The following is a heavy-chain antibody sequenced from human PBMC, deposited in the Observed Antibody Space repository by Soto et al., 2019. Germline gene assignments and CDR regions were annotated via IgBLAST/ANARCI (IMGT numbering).Heavy chain of an antibody. Sequence: GGSLRLSCAASGFTFSSYAMSWVRQAPGKGLEWVSAISGSGGSTYYADSVKGRFTISRDNSKNTLYLQMNSLRAEDTAVYYCARRMGDYYDSSGYDYWGLGTLVTVSS. CDR1: GFTFSSYA. CDR2: ISGSGGST. CDR3: ARRMGDYYDSSGYDY. J-gene: IGHJ4*02. V-gene: IGHV3-23*01. D-gene: IGHD3-22*01.